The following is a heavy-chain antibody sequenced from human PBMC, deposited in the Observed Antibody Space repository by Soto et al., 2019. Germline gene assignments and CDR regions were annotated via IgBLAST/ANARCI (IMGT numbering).Heavy chain of an antibody. CDR3: AREGIAAAGPATGTLSY. V-gene: IGHV3-48*02. D-gene: IGHD6-13*01. Sequence: PGGSLRLSCAASGFTFISYSMNCVRQAPGKGLEWVSYISSSSSTIYYADSVKGRFTISRDNAKNALYLQMNSLRDEDTAVYYCAREGIAAAGPATGTLSYWGQGTLVTVSS. CDR1: GFTFISYS. CDR2: ISSSSSTI. J-gene: IGHJ4*02.